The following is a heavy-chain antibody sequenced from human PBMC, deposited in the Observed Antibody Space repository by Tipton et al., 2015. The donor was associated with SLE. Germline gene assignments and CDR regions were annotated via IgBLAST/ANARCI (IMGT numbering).Heavy chain of an antibody. CDR2: ISSTGGIK. J-gene: IGHJ4*02. CDR1: GFTFSDYE. Sequence: SLRLSCAASGFTFSDYEMNWVRQVPGKGPEIVSHISSTGGIKYYADSVKGRFTISRDDAKNSLFLQMRSLRADDTAVYYCARGHWGDTAIINYFDYWGQGTLVTVSS. D-gene: IGHD5-18*01. V-gene: IGHV3-48*03. CDR3: ARGHWGDTAIINYFDY.